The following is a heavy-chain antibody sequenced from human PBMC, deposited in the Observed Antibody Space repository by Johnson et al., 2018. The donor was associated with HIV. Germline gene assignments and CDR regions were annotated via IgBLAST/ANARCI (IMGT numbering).Heavy chain of an antibody. CDR1: GFTFNKYA. CDR2: IGTAGDT. J-gene: IGHJ3*02. V-gene: IGHV3-23*04. Sequence: VESGGGLVQPGGSLGLSCATSGFTFNKYAMTWVRQAPGKGLEWVSAIGTAGDTYYPGSVKGRFTISRDNSKNTLYLQMNSLSAEDTALYYCVRVVVVVAVDSWGQGTMVTVSS. D-gene: IGHD2-15*01. CDR3: VRVVVVVAVDS.